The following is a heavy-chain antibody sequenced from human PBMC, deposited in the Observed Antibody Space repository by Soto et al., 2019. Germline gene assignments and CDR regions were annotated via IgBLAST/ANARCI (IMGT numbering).Heavy chain of an antibody. J-gene: IGHJ6*02. D-gene: IGHD2-2*01. V-gene: IGHV4-39*01. CDR1: GGSISSGTYS. Sequence: SETLSLTCTVSGGSISSGTYSWGWIRQPPWKGLEWIGTFYYSGSTYYNPSLKSRVTISVDTSKNQFSLKVSSVTAADTAVYYCARLGGYCTTSCYGYYAMDVWGQGTTVT. CDR3: ARLGGYCTTSCYGYYAMDV. CDR2: FYYSGST.